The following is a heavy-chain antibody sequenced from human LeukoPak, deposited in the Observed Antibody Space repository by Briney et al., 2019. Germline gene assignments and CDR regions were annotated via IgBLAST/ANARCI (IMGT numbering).Heavy chain of an antibody. Sequence: GSLRLSCAASGFTFSTYWMTWVRQAPGKGLEWAANIKQDGRETYYVDSVKGRFTISRDNAKNSLYLQMSSLRAEDTAVYYCARGWTDSGWPDYWGQGTLVTVSS. CDR1: GFTFSTYW. CDR2: IKQDGRET. D-gene: IGHD6-19*01. J-gene: IGHJ4*02. V-gene: IGHV3-7*01. CDR3: ARGWTDSGWPDY.